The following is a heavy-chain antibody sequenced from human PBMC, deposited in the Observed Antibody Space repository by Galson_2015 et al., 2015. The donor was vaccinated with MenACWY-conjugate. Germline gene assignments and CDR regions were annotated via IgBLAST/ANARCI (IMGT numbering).Heavy chain of an antibody. CDR2: IYPGDSDT. CDR1: GYSFTSYW. D-gene: IGHD6-13*01. V-gene: IGHV5-51*01. Sequence: QSGAEVKKPGESLTISCKGSGYSFTSYWIGWVRQMPGKGLEWMGIIYPGDSDTRYSPSFQGQVTISADKSISTAYLQWSSLKASDTAMYYCARHEIDGGVEGIAATGTDYYYGMDVWGQGTTVTVSS. CDR3: ARHEIDGGVEGIAATGTDYYYGMDV. J-gene: IGHJ6*02.